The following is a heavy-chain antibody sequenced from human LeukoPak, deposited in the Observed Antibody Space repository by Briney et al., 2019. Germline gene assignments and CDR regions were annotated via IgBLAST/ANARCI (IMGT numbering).Heavy chain of an antibody. Sequence: KASETLSLTCTVSGGSISSSSYYWGWIRQPPGKGLEWIGSIYYSGSTYYNPSLKSRVTISVDTSKNQFSLKLSSVTAADTAVYYCARAYMIVVVMGCDAFDIWGQGTMVTVSS. CDR1: GGSISSSSYY. V-gene: IGHV4-39*07. J-gene: IGHJ3*02. CDR2: IYYSGST. CDR3: ARAYMIVVVMGCDAFDI. D-gene: IGHD3-22*01.